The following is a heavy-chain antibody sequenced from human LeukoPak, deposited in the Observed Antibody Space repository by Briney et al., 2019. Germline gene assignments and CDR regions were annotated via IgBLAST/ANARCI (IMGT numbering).Heavy chain of an antibody. Sequence: SETLSLTCAVYGGSFSGYYWSWIRQPPGKGLEWIGEINHSGSTNYNPSLKSRVTISVDTSKNQFSLKLSSVTAADTAVYYCARHRGTASPYFDYWGQGTLVTVSS. CDR3: ARHRGTASPYFDY. V-gene: IGHV4-34*01. CDR1: GGSFSGYY. J-gene: IGHJ4*02. CDR2: INHSGST. D-gene: IGHD6-13*01.